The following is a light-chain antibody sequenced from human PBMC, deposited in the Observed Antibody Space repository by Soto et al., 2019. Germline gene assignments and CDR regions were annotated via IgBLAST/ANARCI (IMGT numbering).Light chain of an antibody. CDR2: SAS. CDR1: QGINNY. J-gene: IGKJ1*01. Sequence: DIRMTQSPSSLSASVGDSVTITCRASQGINNYLAWYQQKPGKVPVLLIYSASTLKPGILSRFSGSGTGTDFTLTISSLQPEEFATYYCQKYDRARRKFGQGNKLHI. CDR3: QKYDRARRK. V-gene: IGKV1-27*01.